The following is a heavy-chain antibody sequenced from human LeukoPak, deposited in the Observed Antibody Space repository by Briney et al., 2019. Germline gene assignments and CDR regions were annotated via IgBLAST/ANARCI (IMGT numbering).Heavy chain of an antibody. D-gene: IGHD6-13*01. J-gene: IGHJ6*02. CDR2: ISGSGGST. Sequence: GGSLRLSCAASGFTFSSYAMSWVRQAPGKGLEWVSAISGSGGSTYYADSVKGRFTISRDNSKNTLYLQMNSLRAEDTAVYYCAKTDYSSIWFSEFYYYYGMDVWGQGTTVTVSS. V-gene: IGHV3-23*01. CDR3: AKTDYSSIWFSEFYYYYGMDV. CDR1: GFTFSSYA.